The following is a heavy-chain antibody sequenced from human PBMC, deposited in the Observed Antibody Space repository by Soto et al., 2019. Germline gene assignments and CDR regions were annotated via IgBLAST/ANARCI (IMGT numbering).Heavy chain of an antibody. CDR2: ISGYNGDT. J-gene: IGHJ6*02. CDR3: ASDSKGYRYGMDV. D-gene: IGHD6-25*01. V-gene: IGHV1-18*01. Sequence: ASVKVSCKASGYTFTRYGIIWVRQAPGQGLEWMGWISGYNGDTNYAQKLQGRVTMTTDTSTSTAYMELRSLRSDDTAVYYCASDSKGYRYGMDVWGQGTTVTVSS. CDR1: GYTFTRYG.